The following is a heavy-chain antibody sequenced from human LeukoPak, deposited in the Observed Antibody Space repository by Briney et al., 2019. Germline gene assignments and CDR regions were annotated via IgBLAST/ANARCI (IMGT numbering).Heavy chain of an antibody. J-gene: IGHJ4*02. Sequence: PGRSLRLSCAGSGFMFRNYGMNWVRQAPGKGLEWVALISNDRSNNYYAESVKGRFTISRDNSKNTLYLQMNSLRAEDTTLYYCANNRYSGYDFPLDYWGQGTLVTVSS. V-gene: IGHV3-30*18. CDR1: GFMFRNYG. D-gene: IGHD5-12*01. CDR2: ISNDRSNN. CDR3: ANNRYSGYDFPLDY.